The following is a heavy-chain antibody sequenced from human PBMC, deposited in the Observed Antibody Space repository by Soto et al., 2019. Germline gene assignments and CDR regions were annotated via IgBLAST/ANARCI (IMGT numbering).Heavy chain of an antibody. Sequence: GGSLRLSCAASGFTFSNAWMNWVRQAPGKGLEWVGRIKSKTDGGTTDYAAPVKGRFTISRDDSKNTLYLQMNSLKTEDTAVYYCTTLGPLLGYCSGGSCYWFDPWGQGTLVTVSS. V-gene: IGHV3-15*07. CDR2: IKSKTDGGTT. CDR3: TTLGPLLGYCSGGSCYWFDP. D-gene: IGHD2-15*01. CDR1: GFTFSNAW. J-gene: IGHJ5*02.